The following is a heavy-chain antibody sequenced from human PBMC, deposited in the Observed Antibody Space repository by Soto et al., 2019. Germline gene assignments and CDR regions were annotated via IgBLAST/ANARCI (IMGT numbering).Heavy chain of an antibody. D-gene: IGHD2-15*01. CDR3: ARGPGGPKGPRDD. J-gene: IGHJ4*02. V-gene: IGHV1-3*01. Sequence: QVQLVQSGAEVKKPGASVKVSCKASGYTFTSYAMHWVRQAPGQMLEWMGWINAGNGNTKSSQKFQGRVTITRETSASTAYRELSSLKSADTAVYYCARGPGGPKGPRDDCCQGTLGTDSS. CDR1: GYTFTSYA. CDR2: INAGNGNT.